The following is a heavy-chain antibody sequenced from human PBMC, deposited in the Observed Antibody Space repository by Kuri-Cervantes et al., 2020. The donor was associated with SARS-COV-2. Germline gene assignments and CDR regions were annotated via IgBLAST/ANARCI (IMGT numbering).Heavy chain of an antibody. CDR3: SSSGRGYYYYGMDV. CDR2: IYPGDSDT. CDR1: ADSFTSYW. D-gene: IGHD3-10*01. J-gene: IGHJ6*02. V-gene: IGHV5-51*01. Sequence: GGSLRLSCKGSADSFTSYWIGWVRQMPGKGLEWIGIIYPGDSDTRYSPSFQDQLAISADKSISTAYQQWSSLKASDTAMYYCSSSGRGYYYYGMDVWGQGTTVTVSS.